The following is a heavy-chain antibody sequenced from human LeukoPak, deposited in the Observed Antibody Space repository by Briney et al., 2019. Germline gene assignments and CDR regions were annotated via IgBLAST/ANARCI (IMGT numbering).Heavy chain of an antibody. Sequence: PGGSLRLSCTASGFSLGTYAMHWVHQAPGKGFEWVAVISSDGSITIYPDSMRGRFTISRDNSKNTLYLEMKSLRGVDTALYFCARDPIGGRPDYLDLWGQGTPVTVSS. V-gene: IGHV3-30*01. D-gene: IGHD3-10*01. CDR3: ARDPIGGRPDYLDL. J-gene: IGHJ4*02. CDR1: GFSLGTYA. CDR2: ISSDGSIT.